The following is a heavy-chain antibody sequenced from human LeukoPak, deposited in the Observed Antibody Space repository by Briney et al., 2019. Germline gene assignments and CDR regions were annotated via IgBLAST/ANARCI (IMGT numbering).Heavy chain of an antibody. CDR2: IYYSGST. D-gene: IGHD6-19*01. CDR1: GGSISSSSYY. CDR3: ARHYSSGWYYSRRAFDI. Sequence: KSSETLSLTCTVSGGSISSSSYYWGWIRQPPGKGLEWIGSIYYSGSTYYNPSLKSRVTISVDTSKNQFSLKLSSVTAADTAVYYCARHYSSGWYYSRRAFDIWGQGTMVTVSS. J-gene: IGHJ3*02. V-gene: IGHV4-39*01.